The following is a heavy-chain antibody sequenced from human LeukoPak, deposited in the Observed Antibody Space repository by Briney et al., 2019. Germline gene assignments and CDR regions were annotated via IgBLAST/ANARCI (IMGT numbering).Heavy chain of an antibody. D-gene: IGHD2-21*01. J-gene: IGHJ4*02. CDR3: AREGDGSRYYFDY. CDR2: INGRGGII. V-gene: IGHV3-11*04. CDR1: GFTFSDYY. Sequence: GGSLRLSCAASGFTFSDYYMNWVRQAPGKGLEWLSHINGRGGIINYADSVKGRFTISRDNARNSLDLHMSSLGAEDTAVYYCAREGDGSRYYFDYWGQGILVTVSS.